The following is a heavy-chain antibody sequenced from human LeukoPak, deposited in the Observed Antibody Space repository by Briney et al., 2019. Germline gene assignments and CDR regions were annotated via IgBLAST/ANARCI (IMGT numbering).Heavy chain of an antibody. CDR1: GYTFTGYY. D-gene: IGHD6-6*01. CDR3: ARVDIAARVPDY. Sequence: ASVKVSCKASGYTFTGYYMHWVRQAPGQGLEWMGWINPNSGGTNYAQKFQGRVTMTRDTSISTAYMELSRLRSDDTAVYYCARVDIAARVPDYWGQGNLVTVSS. V-gene: IGHV1-2*02. CDR2: INPNSGGT. J-gene: IGHJ4*02.